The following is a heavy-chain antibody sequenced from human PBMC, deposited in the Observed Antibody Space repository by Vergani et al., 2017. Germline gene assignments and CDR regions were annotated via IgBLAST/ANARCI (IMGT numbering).Heavy chain of an antibody. J-gene: IGHJ6*02. D-gene: IGHD6-25*01. V-gene: IGHV4-59*01. CDR3: ARDLSSGFYYYYGMDV. CDR1: GGSISSYY. CDR2: IYYSGST. Sequence: QVQLQESGPGLVKPSETLSLTCTVSGGSISSYYWSWIRQPPGKGLEWIGYIYYSGSTHYNPSLKSRVTISVDTSKNQFSLKLSSVTAADTAVYYCARDLSSGFYYYYGMDVWGQGTTVTVSS.